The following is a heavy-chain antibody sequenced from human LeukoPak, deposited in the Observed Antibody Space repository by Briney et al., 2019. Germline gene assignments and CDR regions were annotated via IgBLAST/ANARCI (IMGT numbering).Heavy chain of an antibody. D-gene: IGHD3-3*01. CDR3: ARASVWSGDTSYFDP. V-gene: IGHV3-30-3*01. CDR1: GFTFSSYA. J-gene: IGHJ5*02. Sequence: ARSLTLSCAASGFTFSSYAMHWVRQAPGKGRGGVAVISYEGSNKYYADSVKGRFTISRDNAKNTLYLQMNSRRAEDTAVYYCARASVWSGDTSYFDPGGQGTVVTVSS. CDR2: ISYEGSNK.